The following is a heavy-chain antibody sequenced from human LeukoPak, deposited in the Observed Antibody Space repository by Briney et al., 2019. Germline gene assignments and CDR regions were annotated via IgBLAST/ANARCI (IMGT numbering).Heavy chain of an antibody. Sequence: GGALRLSCSASGFTFSKYWMLWVRQAPGKGLESVSRINTDGTVTTYADSVKGRFTVSRGNADNTMFLQMNSVRDEDTAVYYCATKQWLAPPPDSWGQGTPVTVSS. CDR3: ATKQWLAPPPDS. D-gene: IGHD6-19*01. J-gene: IGHJ4*02. V-gene: IGHV3-74*01. CDR2: INTDGTVT. CDR1: GFTFSKYW.